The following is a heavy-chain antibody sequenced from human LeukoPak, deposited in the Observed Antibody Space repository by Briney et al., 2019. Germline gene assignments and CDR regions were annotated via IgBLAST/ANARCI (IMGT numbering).Heavy chain of an antibody. CDR2: IYYSGST. Sequence: SETLSLTCSVSGGSISSYYWSWIRQPPGKGLEGIGYIYYSGSTNYNPSLKSRITISVDTSKNQFSLKLSSVTAADTAVYYCARVPYYYDSSECKDACDFWGQGTMVTVSS. V-gene: IGHV4-59*01. D-gene: IGHD3-22*01. J-gene: IGHJ3*01. CDR3: ARVPYYYDSSECKDACDF. CDR1: GGSISSYY.